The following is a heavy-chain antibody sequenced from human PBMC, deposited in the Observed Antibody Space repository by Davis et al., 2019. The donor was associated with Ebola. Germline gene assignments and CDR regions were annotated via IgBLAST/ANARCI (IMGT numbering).Heavy chain of an antibody. CDR1: WFTFSGSA. V-gene: IGHV3-48*02. Sequence: GESLKISCAASWFTFSGSAMHWVRQASGKGLEWVSYISSSGSTIYYADSVKGRFTISRDNAKNALFLQMNSLRDEDTAIYYCARDQDVVVVAATWVIGMTTVTTGFDYWGQGTLVTVSS. D-gene: IGHD2-15*01. CDR2: ISSSGSTI. J-gene: IGHJ4*02. CDR3: ARDQDVVVVAATWVIGMTTVTTGFDY.